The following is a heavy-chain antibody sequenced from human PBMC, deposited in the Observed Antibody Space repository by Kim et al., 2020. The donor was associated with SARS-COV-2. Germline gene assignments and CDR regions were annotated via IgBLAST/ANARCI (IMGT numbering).Heavy chain of an antibody. D-gene: IGHD4-17*01. V-gene: IGHV4-59*01. J-gene: IGHJ4*02. Sequence: NYNPPLKRRVTLSVDTSKNQFSLKLSSVTAADAAVYYCARDQYGDYLLDYWGQGTLVTVSS. CDR3: ARDQYGDYLLDY.